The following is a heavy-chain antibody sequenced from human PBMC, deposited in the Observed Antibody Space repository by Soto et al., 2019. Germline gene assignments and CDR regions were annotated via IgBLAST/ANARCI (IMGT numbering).Heavy chain of an antibody. J-gene: IGHJ5*01. CDR1: GDSISNLDYF. V-gene: IGHV4-30-4*01. Sequence: SETLSLTCSVSGDSISNLDYFWAWIRQPPGQALEYIGYIYKSATTYYNPSFESRVAISVDTSKSQFSLNVTSVTAADTAVYFCARGRYCLTGRCFPNWFDSWGQGALVTVPQ. CDR2: IYKSATT. D-gene: IGHD7-27*01. CDR3: ARGRYCLTGRCFPNWFDS.